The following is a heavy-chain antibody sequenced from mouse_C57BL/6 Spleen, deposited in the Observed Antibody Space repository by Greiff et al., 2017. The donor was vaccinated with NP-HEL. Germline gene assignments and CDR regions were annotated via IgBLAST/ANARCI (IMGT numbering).Heavy chain of an antibody. V-gene: IGHV5-17*01. Sequence: EVKVEESGGGLVKPGGSLKLSCAASGFTFSDYGMHWVRQAPEKGLEWVAYISSGSSTIYYADTVKGRFTISRDNAKNTLFLQMTSLRSEDTAMYYCARTGYGSRYGNFDVWGTGTTVTVSS. CDR3: ARTGYGSRYGNFDV. D-gene: IGHD1-1*01. CDR2: ISSGSSTI. J-gene: IGHJ1*03. CDR1: GFTFSDYG.